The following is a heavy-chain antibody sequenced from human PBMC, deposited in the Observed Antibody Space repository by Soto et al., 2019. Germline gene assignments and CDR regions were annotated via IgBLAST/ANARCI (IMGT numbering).Heavy chain of an antibody. J-gene: IGHJ4*02. CDR3: AGEWWGARTTPSFDY. D-gene: IGHD1-7*01. Sequence: QVQLVESGGGVVQPGRSLRLSCAASGFTFSSYAMHWVRQAPGKGLEWVAVISYDGSNKYYADSVKGRCTISRENSNNTLYLQTNSLRAEDTAVYYCAGEWWGARTTPSFDYWGQGTLVTVSS. CDR1: GFTFSSYA. V-gene: IGHV3-30-3*01. CDR2: ISYDGSNK.